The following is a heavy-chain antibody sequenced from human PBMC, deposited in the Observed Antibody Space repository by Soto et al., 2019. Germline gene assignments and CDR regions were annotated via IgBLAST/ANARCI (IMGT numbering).Heavy chain of an antibody. CDR2: ILPIFDTP. CDR1: GGTLSNYG. D-gene: IGHD3-3*01. Sequence: QVLLVQSGAEVKKPGSSVKVSCKASGGTLSNYGMYWFRQAPGQRPEWMGGILPIFDTPTYAQKFQGRLTIIADKSTDVVYMELGSLRSEDTAVYYCARDPPNVRSGYIRHHDASDIWGQGTRVTVSS. V-gene: IGHV1-69*06. J-gene: IGHJ3*02. CDR3: ARDPPNVRSGYIRHHDASDI.